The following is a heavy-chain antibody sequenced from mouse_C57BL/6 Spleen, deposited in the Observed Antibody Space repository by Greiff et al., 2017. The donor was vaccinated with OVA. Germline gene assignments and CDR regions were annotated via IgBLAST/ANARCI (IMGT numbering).Heavy chain of an antibody. Sequence: VQLVESGPELVKPGASVKISCKASGYSFTSYYIHWVKQRPGQGLEWIGWIYPGSGNTKYNEKFKGKATLTADTSSSTAYMQLSSLTSEDSAVYYCARRADGTYDYWGQGTTLTVSS. CDR1: GYSFTSYY. J-gene: IGHJ2*01. V-gene: IGHV1-66*01. CDR2: IYPGSGNT. D-gene: IGHD2-1*01. CDR3: ARRADGTYDY.